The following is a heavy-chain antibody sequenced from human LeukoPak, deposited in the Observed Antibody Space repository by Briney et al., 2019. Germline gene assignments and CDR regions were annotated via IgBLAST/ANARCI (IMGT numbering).Heavy chain of an antibody. CDR1: GFTFSSYW. CDR2: ISSSGGTT. D-gene: IGHD6-19*01. CDR3: AKVWLYYLDY. J-gene: IGHJ4*02. V-gene: IGHV3-23*01. Sequence: GGSLRLSCAASGFTFSSYWMSWVRQAPGKGLEWVSGISSSGGTTYYADSVKGRFTISRDNSKSTLYLQMNSLRAEDTAAYYCAKVWLYYLDYWGQGALVTVSS.